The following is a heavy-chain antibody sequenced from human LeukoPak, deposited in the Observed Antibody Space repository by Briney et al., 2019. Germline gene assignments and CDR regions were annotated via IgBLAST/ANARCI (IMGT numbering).Heavy chain of an antibody. D-gene: IGHD4/OR15-4a*01. CDR1: GGTFSSYA. J-gene: IGHJ4*02. CDR2: IIPIFGTA. Sequence: EASVKVSCKASGGTFSSYAISWVRQAPGQGLEWMGRIIPIFGTANYAQKFQGRVTITTDESTSTAYVELSSLRSEDTAVYYCARGELGDYGNNYFDYWGQGTLVTVSS. V-gene: IGHV1-69*05. CDR3: ARGELGDYGNNYFDY.